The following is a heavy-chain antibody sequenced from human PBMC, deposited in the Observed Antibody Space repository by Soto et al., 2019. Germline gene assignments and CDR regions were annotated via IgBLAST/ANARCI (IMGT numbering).Heavy chain of an antibody. V-gene: IGHV4-39*07. CDR2: IYFSGST. Sequence: SETLSLTCSVSGGSISSRESYWGWIRQPPGKGLEWIGTIYFSGSTYYNPSLKSRVTMSVETSKNQFSLKLSSVTAADTAVYYCARKRANRTTYCSGGSCYSGSWYFDLWGRGTLVTVSS. CDR3: ARKRANRTTYCSGGSCYSGSWYFDL. CDR1: GGSISSRESY. D-gene: IGHD2-15*01. J-gene: IGHJ2*01.